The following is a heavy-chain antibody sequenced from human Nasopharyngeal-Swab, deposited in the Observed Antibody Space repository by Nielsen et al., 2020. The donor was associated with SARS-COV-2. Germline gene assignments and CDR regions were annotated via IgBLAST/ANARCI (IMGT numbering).Heavy chain of an antibody. J-gene: IGHJ6*02. Sequence: AETLSLSCAVSGDSISSSSYFWGWIGLPPGKGLQGSGMTNYTGSTYEGPSFRSRVTMSVDTSKNQFSLELRSVTAADTAVYYCARSRGSSYYFHGMDIWGQGTTVTVSS. CDR1: GDSISSSSYF. CDR3: ARSRGSSYYFHGMDI. V-gene: IGHV4-39*01. CDR2: TNYTGST. D-gene: IGHD5-12*01.